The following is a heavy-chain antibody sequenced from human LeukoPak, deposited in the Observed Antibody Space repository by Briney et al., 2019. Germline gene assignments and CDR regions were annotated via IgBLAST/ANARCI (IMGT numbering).Heavy chain of an antibody. CDR2: ISGSGGST. D-gene: IGHD2-2*01. V-gene: IGHV3-23*01. Sequence: GGSLRLSCAASGFTFSSYAMSWVRQAPGKGLEWVSAISGSGGSTYYADSVKGRFTISRDNSKNTLYLQMNSLRDEDTAVYYCAKDHAIVVVPAASYDYWGQGTLVTVSS. CDR3: AKDHAIVVVPAASYDY. J-gene: IGHJ4*02. CDR1: GFTFSSYA.